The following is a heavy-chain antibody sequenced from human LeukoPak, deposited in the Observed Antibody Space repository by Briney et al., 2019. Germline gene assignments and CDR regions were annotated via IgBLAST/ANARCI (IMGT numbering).Heavy chain of an antibody. CDR2: ISYDGSNK. D-gene: IGHD6-19*01. Sequence: PGGSLRLSCAASGFTFSSYAMHWVRQAPGKGLEWVAVISYDGSNKYYADSVKGRFTISRDNSKNTPYLQMNSLRAEDTAVYYCARDRLGPYGMDVWGQGTTVTVSS. V-gene: IGHV3-30-3*01. CDR1: GFTFSSYA. J-gene: IGHJ6*02. CDR3: ARDRLGPYGMDV.